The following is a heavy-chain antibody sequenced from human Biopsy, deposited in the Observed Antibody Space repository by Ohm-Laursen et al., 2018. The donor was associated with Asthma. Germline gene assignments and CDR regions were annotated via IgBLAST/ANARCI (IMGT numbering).Heavy chain of an antibody. Sequence: SLRLSCSASGFVFSQCGMHWVRQGPGKGLEWVALVSSDGHNKYYEDSVKGRFTISRDNSRNRLYLQINRPTVEDSAVYFCARQSGQDYGDSSGFDIWGQGTKVAVSS. CDR3: ARQSGQDYGDSSGFDI. D-gene: IGHD3-22*01. CDR1: GFVFSQCG. J-gene: IGHJ3*02. V-gene: IGHV3-30*03. CDR2: VSSDGHNK.